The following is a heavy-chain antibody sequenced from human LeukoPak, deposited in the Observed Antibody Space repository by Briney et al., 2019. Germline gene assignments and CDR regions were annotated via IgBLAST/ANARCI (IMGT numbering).Heavy chain of an antibody. CDR1: GYTFTSYY. CDR2: INPSGGST. V-gene: IGHV1-46*01. J-gene: IGHJ4*02. CDR3: ARDAKHIVVVTAIRYFDY. Sequence: GASVKVSCKASGYTFTSYYMHWVRQAPGQGLEWMGIINPSGGSTSHAQKFQGRVTMTRDTSTSTVYMELSSLRSEDTAVYYCARDAKHIVVVTAIRYFDYWGQGTLVTVSS. D-gene: IGHD2-21*02.